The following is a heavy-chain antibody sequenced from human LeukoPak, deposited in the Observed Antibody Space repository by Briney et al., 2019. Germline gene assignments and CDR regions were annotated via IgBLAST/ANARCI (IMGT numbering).Heavy chain of an antibody. CDR2: INPSGGTT. V-gene: IGHV1-46*01. CDR1: GYTFINYY. Sequence: GASVKVSCKASGYTFINYYMHWVRQAPGQGLEWMGIINPSGGTTSYAQNFQGRVTMTRDTSTSTVYMELSSLRSEDTAVYYCASFLGTGLFQHWGQGTLVTVSS. J-gene: IGHJ1*01. D-gene: IGHD3-3*01. CDR3: ASFLGTGLFQH.